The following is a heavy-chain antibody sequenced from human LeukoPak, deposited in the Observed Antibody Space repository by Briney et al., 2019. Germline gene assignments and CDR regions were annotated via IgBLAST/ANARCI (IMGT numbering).Heavy chain of an antibody. V-gene: IGHV4-31*03. D-gene: IGHD2-2*01. J-gene: IGHJ4*02. CDR1: GGSISSGGYY. CDR3: ASNAAGGIVVVPTAFDY. Sequence: SETLSLTCTVSGGSISSGGYYWSWLRQHPGKGLEWIGYIYYSGSTYYNPSLKSRVTISVDTSKNQFSLKLSSVTAADTAVYYCASNAAGGIVVVPTAFDYWGQGTLVTVSS. CDR2: IYYSGST.